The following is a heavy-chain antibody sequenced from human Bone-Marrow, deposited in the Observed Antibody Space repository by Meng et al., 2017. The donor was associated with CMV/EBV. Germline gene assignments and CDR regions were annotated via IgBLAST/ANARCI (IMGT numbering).Heavy chain of an antibody. D-gene: IGHD1-26*01. CDR2: SDYNGGS. CDR3: ARCANAFATGGLVKYIDF. J-gene: IGHJ4*02. Sequence: GSLRLSCAVYGGSFNVYYWTWIRQSPGKGLEWIRESDYNGGSHYNPSLGSRVTISVDKSKSQFSLSLTSVTVADTAVYFCARCANAFATGGLVKYIDFWSQGTLVTVSS. CDR1: GGSFNVYY. V-gene: IGHV4-34*01.